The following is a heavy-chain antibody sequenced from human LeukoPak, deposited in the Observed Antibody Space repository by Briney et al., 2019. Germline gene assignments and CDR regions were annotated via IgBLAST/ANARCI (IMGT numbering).Heavy chain of an antibody. D-gene: IGHD2-2*01. Sequence: ASVKVSCKASGGTFSSYAISWVRQAPGQGLEWMGGIIPIFGTANYAQKFQGRVTITTDESTSTAYMELSSLRSEDTAVYYCALGGGYCSSTSCPYFDYWGQGTLVTVSS. J-gene: IGHJ4*02. V-gene: IGHV1-69*05. CDR1: GGTFSSYA. CDR2: IIPIFGTA. CDR3: ALGGGYCSSTSCPYFDY.